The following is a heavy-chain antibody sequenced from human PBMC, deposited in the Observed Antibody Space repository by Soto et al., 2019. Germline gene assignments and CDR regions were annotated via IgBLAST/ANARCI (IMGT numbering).Heavy chain of an antibody. CDR3: ARGNIVVVPAATIDYYFDY. CDR1: GYTFTSYA. D-gene: IGHD2-2*01. V-gene: IGHV1-3*01. J-gene: IGHJ4*02. CDR2: INAGNGNT. Sequence: ASVEVCCKACGYTFTSYAMHWGRQAPGQRLEWMGWINAGNGNTKYSQKFQGRVTITRDTSASTAYMELSSLRSEDTAVYYCARGNIVVVPAATIDYYFDYWGQGTLVTVSS.